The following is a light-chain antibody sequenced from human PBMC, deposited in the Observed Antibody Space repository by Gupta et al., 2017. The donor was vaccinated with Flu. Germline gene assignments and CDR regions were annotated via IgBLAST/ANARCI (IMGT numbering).Light chain of an antibody. CDR2: DDS. J-gene: IGLJ3*02. CDR1: NIGRKT. CDR3: QVWDDTTDLPM. Sequence: SYVLTQPPSVSVAPGQPARITCGGNNIGRKTVNWYQQRPGQAPVMVVYDDSDRPSGIPARFSGSNSGNTATLIINRVEAGDEADYYCQVWDDTTDLPMFGGGAKLTVL. V-gene: IGLV3-21*02.